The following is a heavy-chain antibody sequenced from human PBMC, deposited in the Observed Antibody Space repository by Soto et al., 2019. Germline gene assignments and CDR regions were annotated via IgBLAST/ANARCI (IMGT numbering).Heavy chain of an antibody. V-gene: IGHV1-69*13. D-gene: IGHD5-18*01. Sequence: ASVKVSCKASGGTFSSYAISWVRQAPGQGLEWMGGIIPIFGTANYAQKFQGRVTITADESTSTAYMELSSLRSEDTAVYYCAREGRGYSYGYYYYYGMDVWGQGATVTVSS. CDR1: GGTFSSYA. CDR3: AREGRGYSYGYYYYYGMDV. CDR2: IIPIFGTA. J-gene: IGHJ6*02.